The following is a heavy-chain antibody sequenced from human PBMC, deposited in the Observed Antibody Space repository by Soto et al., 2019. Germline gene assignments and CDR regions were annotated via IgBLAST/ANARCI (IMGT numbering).Heavy chain of an antibody. CDR1: GFSLTTRQVG. V-gene: IGHV2-5*02. CDR2: IYWDNDK. Sequence: QITLKESGPTLVEPTQTLTLTCTFSGFSLTTRQVGVGWIRQPPGQALEWLAVIYWDNDKRYSPSLERRLTITKDTSKNQRVLTMTNMDPMDTATYYCAHLMITYGGVIADDAFDVWGQGTMVTVSS. J-gene: IGHJ3*01. CDR3: AHLMITYGGVIADDAFDV. D-gene: IGHD3-16*02.